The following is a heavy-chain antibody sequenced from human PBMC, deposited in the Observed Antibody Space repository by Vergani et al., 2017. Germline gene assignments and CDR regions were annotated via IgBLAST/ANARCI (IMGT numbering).Heavy chain of an antibody. CDR1: GYSISSGYY. J-gene: IGHJ5*02. Sequence: QVQLQESGPGLVKPSETLSLTCAVSGYSISSGYYWGWIRQPPGKGLEWIGRIYHSGSTYYNPSLKSRVTISVDTSKNQFSLKLSSGIAADTAVYYCARSRQKLVRGYNWFDPWGQGTRVTVSS. D-gene: IGHD6-13*01. V-gene: IGHV4-38-2*01. CDR2: IYHSGST. CDR3: ARSRQKLVRGYNWFDP.